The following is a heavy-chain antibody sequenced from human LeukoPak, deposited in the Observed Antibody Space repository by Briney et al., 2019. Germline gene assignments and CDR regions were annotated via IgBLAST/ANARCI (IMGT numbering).Heavy chain of an antibody. V-gene: IGHV1-2*02. CDR1: GYTFTSYY. D-gene: IGHD5-18*01. CDR3: ASAPRYSYGYALDY. J-gene: IGHJ4*02. Sequence: AASVKVSCKASGYTFTSYYMHWVRQAPGQGLEWMGWINPNSGGTNYAQKFQGRVTMTRDTSISTAYMELSRLRSDDTAVYYCASAPRYSYGYALDYWGQGTLVTVSS. CDR2: INPNSGGT.